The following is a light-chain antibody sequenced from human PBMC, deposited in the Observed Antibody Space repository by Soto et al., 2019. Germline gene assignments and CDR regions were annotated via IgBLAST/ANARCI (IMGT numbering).Light chain of an antibody. CDR2: GAS. V-gene: IGKV3-20*01. J-gene: IGKJ2*01. Sequence: EIVLTQSPGTLSLSPGERATLSCRASQSVSSSYLAWYQQKPGQAPRLLIYGASSRATGIPDRFSGSGSGTDFTLTISRLEPEDFAVYYCQQYGSSYTFGQGTTLEIK. CDR3: QQYGSSYT. CDR1: QSVSSSY.